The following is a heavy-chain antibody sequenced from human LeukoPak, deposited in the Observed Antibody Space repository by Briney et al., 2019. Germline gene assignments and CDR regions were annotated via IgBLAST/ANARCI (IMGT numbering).Heavy chain of an antibody. CDR2: INPNSGGT. V-gene: IGHV1-2*02. J-gene: IGHJ3*02. CDR3: ARAFYDILTSDAFDI. D-gene: IGHD3-9*01. CDR1: GYTFTGYY. Sequence: ASVKVSCKASGYTFTGYYMHWVRQAPGQGLEWMGWINPNSGGTNYAQKFQGRVTMTRDTSISTAYMELSRLRSDDTAVYYCARAFYDILTSDAFDIWGQGTMVTVSS.